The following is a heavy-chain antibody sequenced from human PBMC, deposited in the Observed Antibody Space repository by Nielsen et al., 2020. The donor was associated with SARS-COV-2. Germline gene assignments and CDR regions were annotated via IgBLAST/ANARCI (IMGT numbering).Heavy chain of an antibody. J-gene: IGHJ5*02. V-gene: IGHV2-70*11. D-gene: IGHD1-26*01. CDR2: IDWDDDK. Sequence: SGPTLVKPTQTLTLTCTVSGFSLATYGVSVSWIRQPPGKALQWLARIDWDDDKYYNTSLKTRLTISKDTSRNQVVLKMTNMDPVDTATYFCARIGGSYYDPWGQGTLVIVSS. CDR1: GFSLATYGVS. CDR3: ARIGGSYYDP.